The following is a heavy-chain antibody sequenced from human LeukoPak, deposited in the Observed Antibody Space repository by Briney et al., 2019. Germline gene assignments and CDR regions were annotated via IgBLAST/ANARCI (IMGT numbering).Heavy chain of an antibody. CDR2: INHSGST. CDR1: GGSFSGYY. CDR3: ARAGRLKGLELRYYYYGMDV. V-gene: IGHV4-34*01. J-gene: IGHJ6*02. D-gene: IGHD1-7*01. Sequence: SETLSLTCAVYGGSFSGYYWSWIRQPPGKGLEWIGEINHSGSTNYNPPLKSRVTISVDTSKNQFSLKLSSVTAADTAVYYCARAGRLKGLELRYYYYGMDVWGQGTTVTVSS.